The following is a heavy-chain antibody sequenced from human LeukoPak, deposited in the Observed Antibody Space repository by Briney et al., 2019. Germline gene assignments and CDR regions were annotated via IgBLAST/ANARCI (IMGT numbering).Heavy chain of an antibody. CDR2: ISSSGSTI. CDR3: AKCRGCSGGSCYLCAFDI. CDR1: EFTFSDYY. V-gene: IGHV3-11*01. Sequence: PGGSLRLSCAASEFTFSDYYMSWIRQAPGKGLEWISYISSSGSTIYYADSVKGRFTVSRDNAKNSLYLQMNSLRAEDTAVYYCAKCRGCSGGSCYLCAFDIWGQGTMLTVSS. D-gene: IGHD2-15*01. J-gene: IGHJ3*02.